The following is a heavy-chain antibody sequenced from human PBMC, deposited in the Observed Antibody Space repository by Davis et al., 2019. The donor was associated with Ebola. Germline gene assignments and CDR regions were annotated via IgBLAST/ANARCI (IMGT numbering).Heavy chain of an antibody. D-gene: IGHD2-15*01. J-gene: IGHJ6*02. CDR3: AREVVVVVAATPGGYYYYGMDV. CDR1: GYTFTSYY. Sequence: AASVKVSCKASGYTFTSYYMHWVRQAPGQGLEWMGIINPSGGSTSYAQKFQGRVTMTRDTSTSTVYMELSSLRSEDTAVYYCAREVVVVVAATPGGYYYYGMDVWGQGTTVTVSS. V-gene: IGHV1-46*01. CDR2: INPSGGST.